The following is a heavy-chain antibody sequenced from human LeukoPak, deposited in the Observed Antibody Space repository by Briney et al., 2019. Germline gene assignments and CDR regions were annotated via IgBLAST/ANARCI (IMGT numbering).Heavy chain of an antibody. J-gene: IGHJ6*03. CDR1: GGTFSSYA. V-gene: IGHV1-69*13. CDR2: IIPIFGTA. Sequence: SVKVSCKASGGTFSSYAISWVRQAPGQGLEWMGGIIPIFGTANYAQKFQGRVTITADESTSTAYMELSSLRSEDTAVYYCAISLLEWLNYYYMDVWGKGTTVTVSS. CDR3: AISLLEWLNYYYMDV. D-gene: IGHD3-3*01.